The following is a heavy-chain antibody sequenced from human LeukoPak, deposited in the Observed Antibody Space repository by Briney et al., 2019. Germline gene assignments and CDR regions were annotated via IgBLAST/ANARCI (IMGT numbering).Heavy chain of an antibody. CDR2: ISGSGDTT. V-gene: IGHV3-23*01. Sequence: GSLSLSCVASGLPFNTYPMAWVRQAPGKGLEWVSRISGSGDTTYYTDSVRGRFTISRDNSKNKVFLQMNSLRAEDTAIYFCATDSNPFDFWGQGTLVTVSS. J-gene: IGHJ4*02. CDR3: ATDSNPFDF. CDR1: GLPFNTYP. D-gene: IGHD6-13*01.